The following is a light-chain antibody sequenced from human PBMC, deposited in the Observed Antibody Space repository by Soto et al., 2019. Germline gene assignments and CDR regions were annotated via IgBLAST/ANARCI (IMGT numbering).Light chain of an antibody. V-gene: IGKV2-28*01. J-gene: IGKJ2*01. CDR3: MQALPTPGYT. CDR1: QSLLHSNGYNY. Sequence: DIVMTQSPLSLPVTPGEPASISCRSSQSLLHSNGYNYLDWYLQKPGQSPQLLIYLGSNRASGVPDRFSGSGSGTDFTLKISRVEAEDVGVYYCMQALPTPGYTFGQGTKLEIK. CDR2: LGS.